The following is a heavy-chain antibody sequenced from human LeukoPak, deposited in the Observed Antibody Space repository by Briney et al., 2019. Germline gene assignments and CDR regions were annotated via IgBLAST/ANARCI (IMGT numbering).Heavy chain of an antibody. J-gene: IGHJ5*02. V-gene: IGHV1-69*06. CDR1: GGTFSSYA. D-gene: IGHD3-10*01. CDR2: IIPIFGTA. Sequence: ASVKVSCKASGGTFSSYAISWVRQAPGQGLEWMGGIIPIFGTANYAQKFQGRVTITADKSTSTAYMELSSLRSEDTAVYYCARQARLEAPFGELLYGGFDPWGQGTLVTVSS. CDR3: ARQARLEAPFGELLYGGFDP.